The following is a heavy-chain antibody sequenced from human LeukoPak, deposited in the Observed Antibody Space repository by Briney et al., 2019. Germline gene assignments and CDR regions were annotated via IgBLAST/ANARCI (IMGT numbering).Heavy chain of an antibody. V-gene: IGHV4-30-4*01. Sequence: SQTLSLTCAVSGGSIFSGDYYWSWIRQPPGKGLEWIGYIYYSGTTYYNPSLMSRVTISVDTSKNQFSLNLTSVTAADTAVYFCATSGPYPRYFQNWGQGNLVLVSS. CDR2: IYYSGTT. J-gene: IGHJ1*01. CDR1: GGSIFSGDYY. D-gene: IGHD3-3*01. CDR3: ATSGPYPRYFQN.